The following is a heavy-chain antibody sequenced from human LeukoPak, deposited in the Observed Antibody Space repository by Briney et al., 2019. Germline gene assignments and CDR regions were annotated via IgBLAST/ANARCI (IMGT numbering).Heavy chain of an antibody. D-gene: IGHD3-9*01. J-gene: IGHJ6*03. CDR1: GFDLTTYA. CDR3: ATGYDVLTGYYDYYYYYMDV. Sequence: GGSLRLSCAASGFDLTTYAMTWVRQAPGTGLEWVGRIKRKIDGGTTDYAAPVKGRFIISRDDSKNTLYLQMNSLRIEDTAVYYCATGYDVLTGYYDYYYYYMDVWGKGTTVTVSS. V-gene: IGHV3-15*01. CDR2: IKRKIDGGTT.